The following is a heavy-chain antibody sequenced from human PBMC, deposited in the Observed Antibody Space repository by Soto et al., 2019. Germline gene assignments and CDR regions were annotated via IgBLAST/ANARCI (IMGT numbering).Heavy chain of an antibody. CDR2: ISGSGGST. V-gene: IGHV3-23*01. Sequence: GGSLTLSCAASGFTFSSYAMSWVRQAPGKGLEWVSAISGSGGSTYYADSVKGRFTISRDNSKNTLYLQMNSLRAEDTAVYYCAKELPHSYYYDSSGYFLYWGQGTLVTVSS. J-gene: IGHJ4*02. CDR3: AKELPHSYYYDSSGYFLY. D-gene: IGHD3-22*01. CDR1: GFTFSSYA.